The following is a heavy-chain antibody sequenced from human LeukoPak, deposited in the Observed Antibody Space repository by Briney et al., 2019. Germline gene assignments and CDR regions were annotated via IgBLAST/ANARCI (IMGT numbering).Heavy chain of an antibody. D-gene: IGHD3-3*01. V-gene: IGHV3-21*01. CDR1: GFTFSSYS. CDR2: ISSSSSYI. Sequence: GGSLRLSCAASGFTFSSYSMNWVRQAPGKGLEWVSSISSSSSYIYYADSVKGRFTISRDNAKNSLYLQMNSLRAEDTAVYYCARSRFFGVVSGYMDVRGKGTTVTVSS. J-gene: IGHJ6*03. CDR3: ARSRFFGVVSGYMDV.